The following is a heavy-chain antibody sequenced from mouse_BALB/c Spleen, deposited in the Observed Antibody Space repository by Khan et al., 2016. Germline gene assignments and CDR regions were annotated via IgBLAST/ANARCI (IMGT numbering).Heavy chain of an antibody. J-gene: IGHJ3*01. V-gene: IGHV1-4*02. CDR3: ARWRLRRETFAY. D-gene: IGHD2-4*01. Sequence: QVQLKQSAAELARPGASVKMSCKASGYTFTSYTMHWVKQRPGQGLEWIGYINPSSGYTEYNQKFKDKTTLTADKSSSTAYMQLSSLTSEDSAVYYCARWRLRRETFAYWGQGTLVTVSA. CDR1: GYTFTSYT. CDR2: INPSSGYT.